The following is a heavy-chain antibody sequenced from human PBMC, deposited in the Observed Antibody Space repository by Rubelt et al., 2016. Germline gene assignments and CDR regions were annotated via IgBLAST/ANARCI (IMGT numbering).Heavy chain of an antibody. CDR3: ARGRFLEWLPPDY. Sequence: QLQLQESGPGLVKPSETLSLTCTVSGGSISSSSYYWGWIRQPPGKGLEWIGSIYYSGSTYYNPSLKSRVTISVDTSKNQFSLKRSYVTAADTAVYYCARGRFLEWLPPDYWGQGTLVTVSS. CDR2: IYYSGST. J-gene: IGHJ4*02. D-gene: IGHD3-3*01. CDR1: GGSISSSSYY. V-gene: IGHV4-39*01.